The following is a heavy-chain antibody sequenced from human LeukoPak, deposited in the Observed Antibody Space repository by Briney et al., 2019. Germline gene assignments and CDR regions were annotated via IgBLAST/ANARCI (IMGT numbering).Heavy chain of an antibody. Sequence: GGSLRRSCAASGFTFSSYEMNWVRQAPGKGLEWVSYISISGSTIYYADSVKGRFTISRDNAKNSLYLQLNSLRAQDTAVYYCARDRPLLFYYYGIDVWGQGTTVTVSS. CDR3: ARDRPLLFYYYGIDV. J-gene: IGHJ6*02. D-gene: IGHD2-21*01. V-gene: IGHV3-48*03. CDR1: GFTFSSYE. CDR2: ISISGSTI.